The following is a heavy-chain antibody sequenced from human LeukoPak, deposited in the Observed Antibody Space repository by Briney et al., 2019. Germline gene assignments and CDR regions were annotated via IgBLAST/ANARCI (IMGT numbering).Heavy chain of an antibody. CDR3: ARQTGSGLFILP. J-gene: IGHJ4*02. V-gene: IGHV4-39*01. Sequence: SETLSLTCTVSGVSISSSNSYWGWIRQPPGKGLEWIGSIYYSGNTYYNASLKSQVSISIDTSKNQFSLRLTSVTAADTAVYYCARQTGSGLFILPGGQGTLVAVSS. CDR2: IYYSGNT. CDR1: GVSISSSNSY. D-gene: IGHD3/OR15-3a*01.